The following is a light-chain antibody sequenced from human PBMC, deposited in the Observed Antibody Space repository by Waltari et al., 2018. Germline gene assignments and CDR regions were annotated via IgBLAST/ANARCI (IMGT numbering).Light chain of an antibody. J-gene: IGLJ2*01. Sequence: HSALTQPASVSGSPGQSITIPCTGSSSDIGNYNYVSWYQQHPGKAPKLMIFDVSNRPSGVSNRFSGSSAGNTASLTISGLQAEDEADYYCSSYISSDTLELFGGGTSLTVL. CDR3: SSYISSDTLEL. V-gene: IGLV2-14*03. CDR1: SSDIGNYNY. CDR2: DVS.